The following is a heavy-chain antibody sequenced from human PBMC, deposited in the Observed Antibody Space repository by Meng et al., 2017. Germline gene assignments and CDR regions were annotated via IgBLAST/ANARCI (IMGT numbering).Heavy chain of an antibody. CDR2: IWYDGSNK. CDR3: ARDQSSGWPFDY. D-gene: IGHD6-19*01. J-gene: IGHJ4*02. CDR1: GFTFSSYV. Sequence: VRRVGSGGGVVQPGGSLRLSCAASGFTFSSYVMHWVRQAPGKGLEWVAVIWYDGSNKYYADSVKGRFTISRDNSKNTLYLQMNSLRAEDTAVYYCARDQSSGWPFDYWGQGTLVTVSS. V-gene: IGHV3-33*01.